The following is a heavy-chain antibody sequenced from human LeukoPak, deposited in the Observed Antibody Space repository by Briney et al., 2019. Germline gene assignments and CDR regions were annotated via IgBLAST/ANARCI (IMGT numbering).Heavy chain of an antibody. D-gene: IGHD6-19*01. V-gene: IGHV3-48*04. J-gene: IGHJ4*02. CDR1: GFTFSSYS. Sequence: PGGSLRLSCAASGFTFSSYSMNWVRQAPGKGLEWVSYISSRSSTIYYADSVKGRFTISRDNAKNSLYLQMNSLRAEDTAVYYCASGTSGYSSGWPLDYWGQGTLVTVSS. CDR3: ASGTSGYSSGWPLDY. CDR2: ISSRSSTI.